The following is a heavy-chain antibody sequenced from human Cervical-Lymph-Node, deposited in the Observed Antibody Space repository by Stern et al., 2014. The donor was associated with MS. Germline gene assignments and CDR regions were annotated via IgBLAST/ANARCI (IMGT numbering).Heavy chain of an antibody. CDR3: AKDRKTYYYGSGSYYNSYYFDY. Sequence: VQLVESGGGVVQPGRSLRLSCVASGFTFTTYGMHWVRQAPGKGLEWVAGILYDGSKTYYADSVKGRFTISRDNSKNTLYLQMSSLRAEDTAVYYCAKDRKTYYYGSGSYYNSYYFDYWGQGTLVTVSS. V-gene: IGHV3-30*18. D-gene: IGHD3-10*01. CDR1: GFTFTTYG. J-gene: IGHJ4*02. CDR2: ILYDGSKT.